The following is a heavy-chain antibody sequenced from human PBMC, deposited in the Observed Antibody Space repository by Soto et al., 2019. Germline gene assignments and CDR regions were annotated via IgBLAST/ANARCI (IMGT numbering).Heavy chain of an antibody. CDR1: GFTFSSYS. J-gene: IGHJ4*02. CDR2: ISGSGGRT. D-gene: IGHD3-9*01. CDR3: AKREYYDILTGYYAPVDY. Sequence: AGSLRLSCAASGFTFSSYSMSWVRQAPGKGLQWVSAISGSGGRTYYANSVKGRFTISRDNSKNTLYLQMNSLRAEDTAVYYCAKREYYDILTGYYAPVDYWGQGTLVTVAS. V-gene: IGHV3-23*01.